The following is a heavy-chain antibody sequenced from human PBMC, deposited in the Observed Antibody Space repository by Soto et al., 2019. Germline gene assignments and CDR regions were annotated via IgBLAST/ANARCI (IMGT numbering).Heavy chain of an antibody. CDR2: IIPIFGTA. V-gene: IGHV1-69*12. J-gene: IGHJ3*02. CDR3: ARGWVEMATIQGYAFDI. CDR1: GGTFSSYA. D-gene: IGHD5-12*01. Sequence: QVQLVQSGAEVKKPGSSVKVSCKASGGTFSSYAISWVRQAPGQGLEWMGGIIPIFGTANYAQKFQGRVTITADESTSTDYMEVSSLRSEDTGVYYCARGWVEMATIQGYAFDIWGQGTMVTVSS.